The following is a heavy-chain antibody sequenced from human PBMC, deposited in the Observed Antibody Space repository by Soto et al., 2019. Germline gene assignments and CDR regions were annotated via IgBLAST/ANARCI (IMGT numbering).Heavy chain of an antibody. CDR1: GDSVSSYSVV. CDR3: ARLIGNRWLDY. V-gene: IGHV6-1*01. J-gene: IGHJ4*02. CDR2: TYYRSKWDS. D-gene: IGHD3-9*01. Sequence: PSQTLSXTCAISGDSVSSYSVVGNWIRQSASGGLEGLGRTYYRSKWDSEYAISVQSRITVKADTSKNQVSLQLDSVTHDDTAVYYCARLIGNRWLDYWGQGTLVTVSS.